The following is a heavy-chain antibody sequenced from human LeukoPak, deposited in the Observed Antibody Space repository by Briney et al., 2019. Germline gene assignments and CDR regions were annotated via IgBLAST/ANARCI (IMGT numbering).Heavy chain of an antibody. D-gene: IGHD3-9*01. CDR2: INPRGST. J-gene: IGHJ4*02. CDR3: ASFLTGYFNY. CDR1: GGSLSTYY. V-gene: IGHV4-34*01. Sequence: SETLSLTCVVFGGSLSTYYWSWIRQPPGKGLEWIGEINPRGSTNYNPSLKSRVTISVDTSKNQFSLNLRSVTAADTAVYYCASFLTGYFNYWGQGTLVTVSS.